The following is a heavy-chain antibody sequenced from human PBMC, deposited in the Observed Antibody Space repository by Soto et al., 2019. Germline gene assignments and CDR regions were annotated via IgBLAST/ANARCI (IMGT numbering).Heavy chain of an antibody. D-gene: IGHD6-19*01. V-gene: IGHV3-48*02. CDR3: ARAKRWPDISFHP. J-gene: IGHJ1*01. CDR2: ISSTSSII. CDR1: GFSFSSHS. Sequence: EVQLVESGGGLVQPGGFLRLSCAASGFSFSSHSMNWVRQAPGKGLEWVSYISSTSSIIYYADSVKGRFTTSRDNAKNSLYLQMNSLRDEDTAVYYCARAKRWPDISFHPWGQGTLVIVSS.